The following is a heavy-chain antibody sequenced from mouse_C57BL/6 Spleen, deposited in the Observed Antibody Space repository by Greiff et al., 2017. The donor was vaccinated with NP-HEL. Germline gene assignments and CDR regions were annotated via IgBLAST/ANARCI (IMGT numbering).Heavy chain of an antibody. V-gene: IGHV7-3*01. D-gene: IGHD1-1*01. Sequence: EVHLVESGGGLVQPGGSLSLSCAASGFTFTDYYMSWVRQPPGKALEWLGFIRNKANGYTTEYSASVKGRFTISRDNSQSILYLQMNALRAEDSATYYCARYDYGSTVVAYWGQGTLVTVSA. J-gene: IGHJ3*01. CDR1: GFTFTDYY. CDR3: ARYDYGSTVVAY. CDR2: IRNKANGYTT.